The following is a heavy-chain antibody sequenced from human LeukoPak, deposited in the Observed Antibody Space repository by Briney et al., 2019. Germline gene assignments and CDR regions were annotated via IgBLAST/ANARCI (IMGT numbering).Heavy chain of an antibody. CDR1: GFTFSSYE. Sequence: PGGSLRLSCAASGFTFSSYEMNWVRQAPGRGLEWVSYISSNGATIHYADSVKGRFTISRDNTKNSLYLQLNSLRAEDTAVYYCVRDTVPWGQGTLVTVSS. CDR2: ISSNGATI. V-gene: IGHV3-48*03. CDR3: VRDTVP. J-gene: IGHJ5*02.